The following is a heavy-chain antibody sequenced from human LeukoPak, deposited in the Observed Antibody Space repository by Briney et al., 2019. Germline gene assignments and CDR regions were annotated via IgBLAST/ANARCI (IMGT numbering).Heavy chain of an antibody. D-gene: IGHD5-12*01. CDR3: ARARYSGYDRHTLTGMDV. J-gene: IGHJ6*02. CDR2: IYYSGST. V-gene: IGHV4-39*07. CDR1: GGSISSSSYY. Sequence: PSETLSLTCTVSGGSISSSSYYRGWIRQPPGKGLEWIGSIYYSGSTYYNPSLKSRVTISVDTSKNQFSLKLSSVTAADTAVYYCARARYSGYDRHTLTGMDVWGQGTTVTVSS.